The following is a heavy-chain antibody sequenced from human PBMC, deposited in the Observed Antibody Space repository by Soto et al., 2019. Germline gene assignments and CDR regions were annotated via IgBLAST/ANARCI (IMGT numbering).Heavy chain of an antibody. Sequence: QVQLQESGPGLVKPSETLSLTCTVSGGSISSYYWSWIRQPPGKGLEWIGYIYYSGSTNYNPSLKSRVTISVDTSKNQCSLKLSSVTAADTAVYYCARRYGDTLDYWGQGTLVTVSS. CDR3: ARRYGDTLDY. J-gene: IGHJ4*02. CDR2: IYYSGST. CDR1: GGSISSYY. V-gene: IGHV4-59*08. D-gene: IGHD4-17*01.